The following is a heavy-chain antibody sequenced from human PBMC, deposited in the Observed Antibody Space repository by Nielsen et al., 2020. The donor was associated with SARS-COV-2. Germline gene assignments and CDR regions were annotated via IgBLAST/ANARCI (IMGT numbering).Heavy chain of an antibody. Sequence: SETLSLTCAVYGGSFSGYYWSWIRQPPGKGLEWIGEINHSGSTNYNPSLKSRVTISVDTSKNQFSLKLSSVTAADTAVYYCARRLRYRKDAFDIWGQGTMVTVSS. D-gene: IGHD3-9*01. V-gene: IGHV4-34*01. CDR1: GGSFSGYY. CDR2: INHSGST. J-gene: IGHJ3*02. CDR3: ARRLRYRKDAFDI.